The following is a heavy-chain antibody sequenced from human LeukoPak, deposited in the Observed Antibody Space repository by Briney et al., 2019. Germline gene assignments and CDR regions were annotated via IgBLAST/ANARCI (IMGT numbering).Heavy chain of an antibody. CDR2: IIPIFGTA. CDR1: GGTFSSYA. Sequence: ASVKVSCKASGGTFSSYAISWVRQAPGQGLEWMGGIIPIFGTANYAQKFQGRVTITADESTSTAYMELSSLRSEDTAVYYCARSFLKLTLRYPPGYWGLGTLVTVSS. V-gene: IGHV1-69*13. D-gene: IGHD3-9*01. CDR3: ARSFLKLTLRYPPGY. J-gene: IGHJ4*02.